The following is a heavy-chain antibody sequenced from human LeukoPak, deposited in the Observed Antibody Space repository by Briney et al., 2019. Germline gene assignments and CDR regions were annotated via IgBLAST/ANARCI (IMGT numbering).Heavy chain of an antibody. CDR2: ISYDGSNK. J-gene: IGHJ4*02. CDR3: ARGRDYDFWSGYVNY. V-gene: IGHV3-30*19. CDR1: GFTFSTYD. D-gene: IGHD3-3*01. Sequence: GGSLRLSCTASGFTFSTYDMLWVRQAPGKGLEWVALISYDGSNKYFADSVTGRFTISRDNSKNKNMLYLQMNSLRAEDTAVYYCARGRDYDFWSGYVNYWGLGTLVTVSS.